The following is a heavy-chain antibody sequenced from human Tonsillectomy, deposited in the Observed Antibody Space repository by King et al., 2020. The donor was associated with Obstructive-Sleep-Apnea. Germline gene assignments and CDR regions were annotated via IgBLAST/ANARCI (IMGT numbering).Heavy chain of an antibody. CDR3: ARRVGQYVSGSYWPY. Sequence: QLVQSGAEVKKPGASVKVSCRASGYTFTNYDITWVRQATGHGLEWMGWMNPYSGNTGYAQKFQGRVTMTRNTPIGKAYMELSSLRSEDTAVYYCARRVGQYVSGSYWPYWGQGTLVTVSS. CDR1: GYTFTNYD. CDR2: MNPYSGNT. J-gene: IGHJ4*02. D-gene: IGHD3-10*01. V-gene: IGHV1-8*01.